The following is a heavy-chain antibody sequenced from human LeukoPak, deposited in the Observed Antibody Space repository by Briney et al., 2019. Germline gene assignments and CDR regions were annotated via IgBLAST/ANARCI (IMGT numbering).Heavy chain of an antibody. Sequence: ASVKVSCKASGYTFTSYYIHWVRQPPGQGLEWMGIINPSCGSTSYAQKFQGRVTMTRDTSTSTVYMELSSLRSEDTAVYYCARHSQGLSSSWYYFDYWGQGTLVTVSS. D-gene: IGHD6-13*01. CDR3: ARHSQGLSSSWYYFDY. CDR1: GYTFTSYY. CDR2: INPSCGST. J-gene: IGHJ4*02. V-gene: IGHV1-46*01.